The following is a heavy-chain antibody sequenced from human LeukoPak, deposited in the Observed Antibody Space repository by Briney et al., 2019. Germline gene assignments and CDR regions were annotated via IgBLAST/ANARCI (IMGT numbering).Heavy chain of an antibody. Sequence: GGSLRLSCVVSGFTFSGYSMNWVRQAPGKGLEWVSYISGSSSTIFYADSMRGRFTVSRDNAKNSLYLQMDSLRDGDTVVYYCTRGRPGHYYDYWGQGTRVTVSS. CDR3: TRGRPGHYYDY. CDR2: ISGSSSTI. V-gene: IGHV3-48*02. J-gene: IGHJ4*02. CDR1: GFTFSGYS. D-gene: IGHD6-6*01.